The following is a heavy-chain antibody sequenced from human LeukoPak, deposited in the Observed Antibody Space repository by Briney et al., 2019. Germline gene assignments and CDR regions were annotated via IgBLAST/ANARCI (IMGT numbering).Heavy chain of an antibody. Sequence: PSQTLSLTCTVSGGSISSGDYYWSWIRQPPGKGLEWIGYIYYSGSTYYNPSLKSRVTISVDTSKNQFSLKLSSVTAADTAVYYCARGPMQQLVRVWWSKAFDIWGQGTMVTVSS. D-gene: IGHD6-13*01. CDR1: GGSISSGDYY. CDR2: IYYSGST. CDR3: ARGPMQQLVRVWWSKAFDI. V-gene: IGHV4-30-4*01. J-gene: IGHJ3*02.